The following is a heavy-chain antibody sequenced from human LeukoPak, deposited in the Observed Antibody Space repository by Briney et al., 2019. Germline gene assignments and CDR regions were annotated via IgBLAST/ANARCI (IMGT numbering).Heavy chain of an antibody. CDR3: ARQGGLTHSYGYVGI. J-gene: IGHJ3*02. Sequence: PSETLSLTCAVYGGSFSGYYWSWIRQPPGKGLEWIGYIYYSGSTNYNPSLKSRVTISVDTSKNQFSLKLSSVTAADTAVYYCARQGGLTHSYGYVGIWGQGTMVTVSS. D-gene: IGHD5-18*01. CDR2: IYYSGST. V-gene: IGHV4-59*01. CDR1: GGSFSGYY.